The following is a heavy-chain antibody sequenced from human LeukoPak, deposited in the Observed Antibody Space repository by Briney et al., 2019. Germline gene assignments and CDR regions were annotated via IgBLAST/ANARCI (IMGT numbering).Heavy chain of an antibody. V-gene: IGHV4-59*08. CDR1: GGSISRYF. J-gene: IGHJ2*01. Sequence: SETLSLTCTVSGGSISRYFWSWIRQPPGKALEWIGYIYYSGSTNYNPSLKSRVTISVDPSKNQFSLKLNSVTAADTAVYYCAKTVAGHWYFDLWGRGTLVTVSS. CDR3: AKTVAGHWYFDL. CDR2: IYYSGST. D-gene: IGHD6-19*01.